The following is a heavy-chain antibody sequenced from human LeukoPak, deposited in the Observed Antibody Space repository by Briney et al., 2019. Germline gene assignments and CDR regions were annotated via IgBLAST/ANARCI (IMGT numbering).Heavy chain of an antibody. Sequence: RPGGSLRLSCSASGFVFSIYAMYWVRQTPGKGPEYVSTISGSGNGFSIYYADSVKGRFTISRDDSKSILYLQMNGLRSEDTAAYYCVKDFGRVRGTPDSWGQGTLVTVSS. CDR3: VKDFGRVRGTPDS. J-gene: IGHJ4*02. CDR2: ISGSGNGFSI. D-gene: IGHD3-16*01. CDR1: GFVFSIYA. V-gene: IGHV3-64D*06.